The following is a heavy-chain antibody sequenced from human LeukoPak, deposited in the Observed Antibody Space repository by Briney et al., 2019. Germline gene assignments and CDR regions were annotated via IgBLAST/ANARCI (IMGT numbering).Heavy chain of an antibody. J-gene: IGHJ4*02. V-gene: IGHV1-3*01. Sequence: GASVKVSCKASGYTFTSYAMHWVRQAPGQRLEWMGWINAGNGNTKYSQKFQGRVTITRDTSASTAYMELSSLRSEDTAVYYCARGITMVRGALDCWGQGTLVTVSS. CDR2: INAGNGNT. D-gene: IGHD3-10*01. CDR3: ARGITMVRGALDC. CDR1: GYTFTSYA.